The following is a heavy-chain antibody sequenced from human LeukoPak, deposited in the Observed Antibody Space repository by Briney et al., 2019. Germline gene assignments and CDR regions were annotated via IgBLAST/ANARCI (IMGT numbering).Heavy chain of an antibody. CDR3: SRSLASCGGDCYSGRYYYHAMDV. J-gene: IGHJ6*02. CDR1: GYSFTSRN. D-gene: IGHD2-21*02. CDR2: INPSGGST. Sequence: GASVKVSCRASGYSFTSRNIYWVRQAPGQGLEWMGLINPSGGSTRYAQKFQGKVTMTSDTSTSTVDMELHNLRSEDTAVYFCSRSLASCGGDCYSGRYYYHAMDVWGQGTTVIVSS. V-gene: IGHV1-46*01.